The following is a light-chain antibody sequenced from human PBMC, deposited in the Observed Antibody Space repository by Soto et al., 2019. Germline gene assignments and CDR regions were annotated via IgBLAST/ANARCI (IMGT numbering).Light chain of an antibody. V-gene: IGKV1-5*01. CDR1: QSISSW. J-gene: IGKJ1*01. CDR2: DAS. CDR3: QQYNSYSWT. Sequence: QITQSASTLSASVGDRVTITCRASQSISSWLAWYQQKPGKAPKLLIYDASSLESGVPSRFSGSGSGTDFTLTISSLQPDDFATYYCQQYNSYSWTFGQGTKVDIK.